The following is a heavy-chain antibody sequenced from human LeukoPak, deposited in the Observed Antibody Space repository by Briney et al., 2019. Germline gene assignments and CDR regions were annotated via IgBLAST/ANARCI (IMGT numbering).Heavy chain of an antibody. CDR3: ARDRGYDSSGYYPYYGMDV. CDR2: INWNGGST. D-gene: IGHD3-22*01. J-gene: IGHJ6*02. Sequence: PGGSLRLSCAASGFTFDDYGMSWVRQAQRQGLEWVSGINWNGGSTGYADSVKGRFTISRDNAKNSLYLQMNSLRAEDTALYYCARDRGYDSSGYYPYYGMDVWGQGITVTVSS. CDR1: GFTFDDYG. V-gene: IGHV3-20*04.